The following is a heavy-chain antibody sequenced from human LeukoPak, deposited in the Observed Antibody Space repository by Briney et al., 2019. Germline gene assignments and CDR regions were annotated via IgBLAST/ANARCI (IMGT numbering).Heavy chain of an antibody. D-gene: IGHD3-10*01. Sequence: PGGSLRLSCAASGFNFNTFGMHWVRQTPGKGLEWVAFIRHDGSDQYYADSVKGRFTLSRDNSQSTLYLQMNSLRTGDTALYYCAKQIDGSGTFLYPKYFDYWGQGTLVTVSS. CDR3: AKQIDGSGTFLYPKYFDY. J-gene: IGHJ4*02. CDR2: IRHDGSDQ. CDR1: GFNFNTFG. V-gene: IGHV3-30*02.